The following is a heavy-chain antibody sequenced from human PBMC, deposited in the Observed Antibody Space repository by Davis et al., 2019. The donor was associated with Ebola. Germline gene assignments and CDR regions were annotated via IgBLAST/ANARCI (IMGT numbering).Heavy chain of an antibody. V-gene: IGHV3-21*01. J-gene: IGHJ3*02. CDR3: ARGVEMATMWDAFDI. CDR1: GFTFSSYG. CDR2: ISSSSSYI. D-gene: IGHD5-24*01. Sequence: GESLKISCAASGFTFSSYGMHWVRQAPGKGLEWVSSISSSSSYIYYADSVKGRFTISRDNAKNSLYLQMNSLRAEDTAAYYCARGVEMATMWDAFDIWGQGTMVTVSS.